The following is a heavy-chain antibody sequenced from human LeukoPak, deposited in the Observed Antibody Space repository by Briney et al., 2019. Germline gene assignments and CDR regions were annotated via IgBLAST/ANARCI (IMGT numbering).Heavy chain of an antibody. CDR2: IYYSGST. D-gene: IGHD6-19*01. CDR1: GGSISSGDYY. Sequence: NSSQTLSLTCTVSGGSISSGDYYWSWIRQPPGKGLEWIGYIYYSGSTYYNPSLKSRVTISVDTSKNQFSLKLSSVTAADTAVYYCARLVDSSGWERYNWFDPWGQGTLVTVSS. CDR3: ARLVDSSGWERYNWFDP. J-gene: IGHJ5*02. V-gene: IGHV4-30-4*01.